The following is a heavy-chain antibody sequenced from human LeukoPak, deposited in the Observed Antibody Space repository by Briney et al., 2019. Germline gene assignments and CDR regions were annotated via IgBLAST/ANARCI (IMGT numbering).Heavy chain of an antibody. CDR3: AKELSGGSGFDY. V-gene: IGHV3-30*18. D-gene: IGHD3-10*01. J-gene: IGHJ4*02. Sequence: GGSLRLSCAASGFTFSSYGMHWVRQAPGKGLEWVAVISYDGSNKYYADSVKGRFTISRDQSKNTLFLQMNSLRAEDMAVYYCAKELSGGSGFDYWGQGTLVTVSS. CDR2: ISYDGSNK. CDR1: GFTFSSYG.